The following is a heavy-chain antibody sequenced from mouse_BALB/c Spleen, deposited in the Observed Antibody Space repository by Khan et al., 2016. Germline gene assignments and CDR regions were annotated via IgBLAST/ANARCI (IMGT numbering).Heavy chain of an antibody. CDR3: ARGDYDGCYAMDD. J-gene: IGHJ4*01. Sequence: LVKTGASVKISCKASGYSFTGYYIHWVKQSHGKGLEWIGYISCYNGATNYNQKFRGKATFNVATSSSTAYMQFNSLTSEDAAVYYCARGDYDGCYAMDDWGQGTSVTVSS. D-gene: IGHD2-4*01. CDR2: ISCYNGAT. V-gene: IGHV1S34*01. CDR1: GYSFTGYY.